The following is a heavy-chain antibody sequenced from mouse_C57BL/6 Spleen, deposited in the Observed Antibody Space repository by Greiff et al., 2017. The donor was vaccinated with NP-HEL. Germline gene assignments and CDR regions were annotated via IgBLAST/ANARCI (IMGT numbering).Heavy chain of an antibody. D-gene: IGHD1-1*01. J-gene: IGHJ2*01. Sequence: QVQLQQPGAELVKPGASVKLSCKASGYTFTSYWMHWVKQRPGQGLEWIGMIPPNSGSTNYNEKFKSKATLTVDKSSSTAYMQLSSLTSENSAVYYCARYYSGSSYFDYWGQGTTLTVSS. CDR1: GYTFTSYW. CDR3: ARYYSGSSYFDY. V-gene: IGHV1-64*01. CDR2: IPPNSGST.